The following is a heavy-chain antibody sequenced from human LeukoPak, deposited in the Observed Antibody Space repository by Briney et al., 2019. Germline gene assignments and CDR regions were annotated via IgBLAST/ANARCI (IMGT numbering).Heavy chain of an antibody. V-gene: IGHV3-7*01. CDR2: IKHDGSER. Sequence: PGGSLRLSCAASGFTFSSYWVSWVRRSPGKGLEWVANIKHDGSERYYVDSVKGRFTIFRDNAKNSLFLQMNTLRAEDTAVYYCARAQWISGVVINGPKDYWGQGTLVTVSS. CDR1: GFTFSSYW. J-gene: IGHJ4*02. D-gene: IGHD3-3*01. CDR3: ARAQWISGVVINGPKDY.